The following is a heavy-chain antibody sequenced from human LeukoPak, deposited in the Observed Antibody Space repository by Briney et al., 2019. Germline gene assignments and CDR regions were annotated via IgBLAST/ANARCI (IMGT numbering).Heavy chain of an antibody. V-gene: IGHV1-2*02. CDR3: AREVGSGTFDI. Sequence: ASVKVSCKASAYSLTDHYVHWARQAPGEGLEWMGWISPNTGGTIYAQKFQGRVTMTRDTSIITAYMELSKLRSDDTAFYYCAREVGSGTFDIWGQGTMVTVSS. D-gene: IGHD6-25*01. CDR1: AYSLTDHY. CDR2: ISPNTGGT. J-gene: IGHJ3*02.